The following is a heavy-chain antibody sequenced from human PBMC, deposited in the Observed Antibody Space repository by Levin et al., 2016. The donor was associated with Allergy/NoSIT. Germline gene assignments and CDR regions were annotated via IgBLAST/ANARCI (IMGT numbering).Heavy chain of an antibody. V-gene: IGHV5-51*01. CDR1: GYSFTSYW. CDR3: ARQAPYYDSSGYYPVAFDI. Sequence: KVSCKGSGYSFTSYWIGWVRQMPGKGLEWMGIIYPGDSDTRYSPSFQGQVTISADKSISTAYLQWSSLKASDTAMYYCARQAPYYDSSGYYPVAFDIWGQGTMVTVSS. J-gene: IGHJ3*02. CDR2: IYPGDSDT. D-gene: IGHD3-22*01.